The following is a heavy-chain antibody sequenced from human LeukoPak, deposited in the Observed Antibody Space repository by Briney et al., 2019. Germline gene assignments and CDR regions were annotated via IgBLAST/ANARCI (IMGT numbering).Heavy chain of an antibody. J-gene: IGHJ2*01. CDR2: IDTSGNT. V-gene: IGHV4-4*07. CDR3: ARVSSSWYQDWYFDL. D-gene: IGHD6-13*01. CDR1: GDSISSYY. Sequence: SETLSLTCTVSGDSISSYYWSWIRQPAGKGLEWIGRIDTSGNTNYKPSLKSRVTMSVDTSKNQFSLKLSSVTAADTAVYYCARVSSSWYQDWYFDLWSRGTLVTVSS.